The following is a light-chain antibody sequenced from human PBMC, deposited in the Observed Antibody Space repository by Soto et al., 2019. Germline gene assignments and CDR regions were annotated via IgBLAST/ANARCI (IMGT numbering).Light chain of an antibody. Sequence: EIVMTQSPATLSVSPGETATLSCRASQSVSYNLAWYQQKPGQGPRLLIYGAFTRATGIPARFTGSGSGTEFTLTISSLQSEDFAVYYCQQYGTTPWTFGQGTNVEFK. CDR1: QSVSYN. CDR3: QQYGTTPWT. CDR2: GAF. V-gene: IGKV3-15*01. J-gene: IGKJ1*01.